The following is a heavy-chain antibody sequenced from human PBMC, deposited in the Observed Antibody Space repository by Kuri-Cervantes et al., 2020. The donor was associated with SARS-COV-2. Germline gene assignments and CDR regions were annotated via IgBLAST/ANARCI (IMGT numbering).Heavy chain of an antibody. V-gene: IGHV3-53*01. CDR2: IYSGSST. D-gene: IGHD2-15*01. Sequence: GESLKISCAASGFTVSSNYMSWVRQAPGKGLEWVSVIYSGSSTYYADSVKGRFTISRDNSKNTLYLQMNSLRAEDTAVYYCARDNYCSGGSCYSYYYGMDVWGQGTTVTVSS. J-gene: IGHJ6*02. CDR3: ARDNYCSGGSCYSYYYGMDV. CDR1: GFTVSSNY.